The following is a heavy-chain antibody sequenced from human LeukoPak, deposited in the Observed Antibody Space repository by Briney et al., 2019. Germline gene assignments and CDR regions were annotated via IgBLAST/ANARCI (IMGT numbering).Heavy chain of an antibody. V-gene: IGHV4-39*01. J-gene: IGHJ5*02. CDR3: ARRDGYCSGGSCYSVSFVDP. D-gene: IGHD2-15*01. CDR1: GGSISSNNYY. Sequence: PSETLPLTCTVSGGSISSNNYYWGWIRQPPGKGLEWVGSIYYSGSTYYNPSLKSRVTISVDTSKNQFSLKLSSVPAADTAVYYCARRDGYCSGGSCYSVSFVDPWGQGTLVTVSS. CDR2: IYYSGST.